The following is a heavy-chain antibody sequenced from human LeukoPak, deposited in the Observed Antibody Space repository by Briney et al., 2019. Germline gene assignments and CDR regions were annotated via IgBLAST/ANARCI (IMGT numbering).Heavy chain of an antibody. Sequence: GGSLRLSCAASGFTFSSYAMSWVRQAPGKGLEWVSAISGSGGSTYYADSVKGRFTISRDNSKNSLYLQMNSLRAEDTAVYYCARDHYDILTGYYRPFDYWGQGTLVTVSS. CDR1: GFTFSSYA. V-gene: IGHV3-23*01. D-gene: IGHD3-9*01. CDR2: ISGSGGST. J-gene: IGHJ4*02. CDR3: ARDHYDILTGYYRPFDY.